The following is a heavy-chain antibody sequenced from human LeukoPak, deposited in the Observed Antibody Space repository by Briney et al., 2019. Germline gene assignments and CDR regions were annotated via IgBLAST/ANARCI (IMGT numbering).Heavy chain of an antibody. D-gene: IGHD2-15*01. CDR1: GYSFTSYW. CDR3: ARHFSPYCSGGSCYAGYYYYGMDV. CDR2: IYPGDSDT. V-gene: IGHV5-51*01. J-gene: IGHJ6*02. Sequence: GESLKISCKGSGYSFTSYWIGWVRQMPGKGLEGMGIIYPGDSDTRYSPSFQGQVTISADKSISTAYLQWSSLKASDTAMYYCARHFSPYCSGGSCYAGYYYYGMDVWGQGTTVTASS.